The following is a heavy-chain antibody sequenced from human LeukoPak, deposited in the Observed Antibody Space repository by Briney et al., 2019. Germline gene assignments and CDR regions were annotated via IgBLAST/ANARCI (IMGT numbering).Heavy chain of an antibody. J-gene: IGHJ4*02. CDR3: ARNFHTGFDY. V-gene: IGHV6-1*01. D-gene: IGHD2-8*02. CDR2: TYYRSRWLN. CDR1: GDSVSGSSSA. Sequence: SQTLSLTCAISGDSVSGSSSAWNWIRQSPSRGLEWLGRTYYRSRWLNGYAVSLRSRIGISPDTSKNQFSLQLTSVTPEDTAIYYCARNFHTGFDYWGQGTLVTVSS.